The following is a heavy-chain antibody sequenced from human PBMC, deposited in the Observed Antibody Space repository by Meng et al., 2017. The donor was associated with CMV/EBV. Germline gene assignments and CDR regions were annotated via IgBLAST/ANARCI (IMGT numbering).Heavy chain of an antibody. D-gene: IGHD3-3*01. CDR2: ISSNGGST. J-gene: IGHJ6*02. CDR3: ARDIIGDYDFWSGYYTPAYYYYGMDV. Sequence: GVSLKISCAASGFTFSSYAMHWVRQAPGKGLEYVSAISSNGGSTYYADSVKGRFTISRDNSKNTLYLQMGSLRAEDMAVYYCARDIIGDYDFWSGYYTPAYYYYGMDVWGQGTTVTVSS. V-gene: IGHV3-64*02. CDR1: GFTFSSYA.